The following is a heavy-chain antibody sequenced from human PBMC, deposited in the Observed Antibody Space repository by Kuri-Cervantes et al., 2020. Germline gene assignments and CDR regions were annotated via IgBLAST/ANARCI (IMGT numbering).Heavy chain of an antibody. Sequence: ASVKVSCKASGYTFTSYDINWVRQATGQGLEWMGWMNPNSGNTGYAQKFQGRVTMTRDTSTSTVYMELSSLRSEDTAVYSCAKEFSYGYFSAFDIWGQGTMVTVS. CDR2: MNPNSGNT. J-gene: IGHJ3*02. D-gene: IGHD5-18*01. CDR3: AKEFSYGYFSAFDI. V-gene: IGHV1-8*01. CDR1: GYTFTSYD.